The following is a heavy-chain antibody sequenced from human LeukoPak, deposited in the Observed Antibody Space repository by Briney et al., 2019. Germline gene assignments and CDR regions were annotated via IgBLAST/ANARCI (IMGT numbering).Heavy chain of an antibody. CDR1: GGSFSGYY. J-gene: IGHJ3*02. Sequence: SETLSLTCAVYGGSFSGYYWSWIRQPPGGGLEWIGEINHSGSTNYNPSLKSRVTISVDTSKNQFSLKLSSVTAADTAVYYCASIAARRVRRARPFDIWGQGTMVTVSS. CDR3: ASIAARRVRRARPFDI. D-gene: IGHD6-6*01. V-gene: IGHV4-34*01. CDR2: INHSGST.